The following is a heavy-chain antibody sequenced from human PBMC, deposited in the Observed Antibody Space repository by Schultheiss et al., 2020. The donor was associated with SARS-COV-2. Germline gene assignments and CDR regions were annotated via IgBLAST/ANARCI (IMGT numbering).Heavy chain of an antibody. CDR2: INPNSGGT. Sequence: ASVKVSCKVSGYTLTELSMHWVRQAPGQGLEWMGWINPNSGGTNYAQKFQGRVTLTTDTSTKTAYMELRSLTSDDTAVYYCARDRAIAMIVVVTSEFDPWGQGTLVTVSS. V-gene: IGHV1-2*02. CDR1: GYTLTELS. J-gene: IGHJ5*02. D-gene: IGHD3-22*01. CDR3: ARDRAIAMIVVVTSEFDP.